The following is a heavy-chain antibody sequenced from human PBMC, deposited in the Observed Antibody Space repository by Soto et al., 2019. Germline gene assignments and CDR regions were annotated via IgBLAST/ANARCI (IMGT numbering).Heavy chain of an antibody. V-gene: IGHV1-69*05. D-gene: IGHD3-22*01. CDR3: ARVLTPNFSNYDPKYNWFDP. J-gene: IGHJ5*02. CDR2: IIPIFGTA. Sequence: GASVKVSCKASGGTFSIYAISWVRQAPGQGLEWMGGIIPIFGTANYAQKFQGRVTMTRNTSISTAYMELSSLRSEDTAVYYCARVLTPNFSNYDPKYNWFDPWGQGTLVTVSS. CDR1: GGTFSIYA.